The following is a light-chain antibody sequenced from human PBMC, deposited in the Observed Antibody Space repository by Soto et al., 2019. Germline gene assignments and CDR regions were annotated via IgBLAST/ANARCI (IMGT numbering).Light chain of an antibody. J-gene: IGKJ2*01. Sequence: DIQLTQSPSFLSASVGDRVTITCRASQSISSYLAWYQQKPGKAPKLLIYAASTLKSGVPSRFSGSGAGTDITLIISSLQPEDFATYYCQQLNSYLLFGQGTKLEIK. CDR1: QSISSY. CDR3: QQLNSYLL. CDR2: AAS. V-gene: IGKV1-9*01.